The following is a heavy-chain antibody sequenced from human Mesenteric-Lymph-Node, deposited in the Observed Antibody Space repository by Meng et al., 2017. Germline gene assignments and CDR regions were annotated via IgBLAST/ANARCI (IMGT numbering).Heavy chain of an antibody. CDR3: ARGTWSDY. CDR2: ILYGGNYK. Sequence: GESLKISCAASGFTFSSYTFHWVRQAPGKGLEWVAVILYGGNYKYYADSVEGRFTISRDNAKNSLYLQMNSLRAEDTAVYYCARGTWSDYWGQGTLVTVSS. V-gene: IGHV3-30-3*01. D-gene: IGHD2-15*01. J-gene: IGHJ4*02. CDR1: GFTFSSYT.